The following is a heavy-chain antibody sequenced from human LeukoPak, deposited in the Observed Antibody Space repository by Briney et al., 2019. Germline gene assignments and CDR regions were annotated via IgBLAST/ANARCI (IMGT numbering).Heavy chain of an antibody. V-gene: IGHV3-7*01. J-gene: IGHJ3*02. CDR1: GFTFSSYW. Sequence: GGSLRLSCAASGFTFSSYWMSWVRQAPGKGLEWVANIKHDGSEKYYVDSVKGRFTISRDNAKNSLYLQMNSLRAEDTAVYYCAREVASGAFDIWGQGTMVTVSS. CDR2: IKHDGSEK. CDR3: AREVASGAFDI.